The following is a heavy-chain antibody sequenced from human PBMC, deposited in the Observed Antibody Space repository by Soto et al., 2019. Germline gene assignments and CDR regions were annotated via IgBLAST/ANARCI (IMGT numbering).Heavy chain of an antibody. Sequence: ASVKVFTKASGYTSTSYGISWVRQAPGQGLEWLGWISAYNGNTNYAHNPQRRVTMTADTSTRKAPRELRSLRSDEPAVVYCASDGLVGGVMYYFYGMDVWGQGTTVTVSS. V-gene: IGHV1-18*01. J-gene: IGHJ6*02. D-gene: IGHD3-16*01. CDR1: GYTSTSYG. CDR3: ASDGLVGGVMYYFYGMDV. CDR2: ISAYNGNT.